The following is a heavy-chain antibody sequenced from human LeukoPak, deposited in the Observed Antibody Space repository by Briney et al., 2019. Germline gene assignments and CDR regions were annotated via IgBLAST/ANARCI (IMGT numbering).Heavy chain of an antibody. CDR2: INYSGST. CDR1: GGSISSSSYY. Sequence: PSETLSLTCTVSGGSISSSSYYWGWLRRPPGKGLEWIGSINYSGSTYYNPSLKSRVTISVDASKNQFSLELYSLTAADTAVYYCARRGSGRNWFDPWGQGTLVTVSS. CDR3: ARRGSGRNWFDP. V-gene: IGHV4-39*01. D-gene: IGHD1-1*01. J-gene: IGHJ5*02.